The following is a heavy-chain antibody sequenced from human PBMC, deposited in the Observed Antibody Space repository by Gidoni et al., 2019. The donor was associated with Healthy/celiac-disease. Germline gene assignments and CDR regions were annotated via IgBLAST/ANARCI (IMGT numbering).Heavy chain of an antibody. CDR2: IKWDGSST. J-gene: IGHJ4*02. CDR1: GFTFDDYS. D-gene: IGHD3-3*01. V-gene: IGHV3-43*01. CDR3: AKDTGSHWSGTDY. Sequence: EVQLVESGGVVVQPGGSLRLSCAASGFTFDDYSMHWVRQAPGKGLEWASLIKWDGSSTYYADSVKGRFTISRDNSKNSLYLQMNSLITEDTALYYCAKDTGSHWSGTDYWGQGTLVTVSS.